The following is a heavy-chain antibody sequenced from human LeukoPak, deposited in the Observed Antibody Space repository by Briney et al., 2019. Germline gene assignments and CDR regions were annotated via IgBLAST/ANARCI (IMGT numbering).Heavy chain of an antibody. CDR2: IYSGGST. V-gene: IGHV3-53*01. Sequence: GGSLRLSCAASGFTVSSNYMSWVRQAPGKGLEWVSVIYSGGSTYYADSVKGRFTISRDNSKNTLYLQMNSLRAEDTAVYYCARTLFEDGMDDWGQGTTVTVSS. J-gene: IGHJ6*02. D-gene: IGHD2-21*01. CDR3: ARTLFEDGMDD. CDR1: GFTVSSNY.